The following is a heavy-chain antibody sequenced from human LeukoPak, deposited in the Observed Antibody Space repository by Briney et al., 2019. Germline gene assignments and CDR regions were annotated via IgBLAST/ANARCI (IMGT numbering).Heavy chain of an antibody. CDR2: INPNNGGT. CDR1: GYTFTGYY. CDR3: ARAYDSSGYWVTLYY. V-gene: IGHV1-2*02. D-gene: IGHD3-22*01. Sequence: GASVKVSCKASGYTFTGYYIHWVRQAPGQGLEWMGWINPNNGGTNYAQNFQGRVTMTRDTSITTAYMDLSRLRSDDTAVYYCARAYDSSGYWVTLYYWGQGTLVTVSS. J-gene: IGHJ4*02.